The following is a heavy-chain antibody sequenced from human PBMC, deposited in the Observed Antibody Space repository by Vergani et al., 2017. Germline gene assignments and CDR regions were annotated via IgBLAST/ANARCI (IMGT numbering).Heavy chain of an antibody. CDR1: GGSITSSSYY. CDR2: ISSSGSP. J-gene: IGHJ3*01. Sequence: QLQLQESGPGLVKPSETLSLTCNISGGSITSSSYYWGFIRQPPGKGLEWIGSISSSGSPYYNPTLKSRLAFSVDTSKNLFSLRLKSVTATDTGMYYCARPVGPSAIADGYHVWGQGTMVTVS. D-gene: IGHD3-10*01. V-gene: IGHV4-39*02. CDR3: ARPVGPSAIADGYHV.